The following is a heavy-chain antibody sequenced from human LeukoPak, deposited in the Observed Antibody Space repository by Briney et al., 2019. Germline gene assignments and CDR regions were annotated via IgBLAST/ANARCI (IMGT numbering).Heavy chain of an antibody. Sequence: SETLSLTCTVSGGSISSYYWSWIRQPPGKGLEWIGYIYYSGSTNYNPSLKSRVTISVDTSKNQFSLKLSSVTAADTAVYYCAREFSDSSGYYPLWGQGTLVTVS. CDR2: IYYSGST. J-gene: IGHJ4*02. V-gene: IGHV4-59*01. CDR1: GGSISSYY. CDR3: AREFSDSSGYYPL. D-gene: IGHD3-22*01.